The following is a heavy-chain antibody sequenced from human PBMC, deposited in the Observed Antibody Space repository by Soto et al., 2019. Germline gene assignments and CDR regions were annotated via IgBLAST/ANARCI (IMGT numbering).Heavy chain of an antibody. J-gene: IGHJ6*02. Sequence: ASVKVSCKASGFTFSNYGLSWVRQAPGQGLEWMGWVSANNGHTNYAQNLQGRVSMTTDTSTSTAYMELRGLTFDDTAVYYCAIDIESVTAKQFFYYYAMDVWGQGTTVTVSS. D-gene: IGHD2-8*01. CDR3: AIDIESVTAKQFFYYYAMDV. V-gene: IGHV1-18*01. CDR1: GFTFSNYG. CDR2: VSANNGHT.